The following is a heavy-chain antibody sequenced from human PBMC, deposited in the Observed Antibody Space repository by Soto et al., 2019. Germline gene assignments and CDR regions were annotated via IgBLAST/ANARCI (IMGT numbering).Heavy chain of an antibody. J-gene: IGHJ6*02. Sequence: ASVKVSCKASGYTFTSYGISWVRQAPGQGLEWMGWISAYNGNTNYAQKFQGRVTITKDTPASTVYMELISLRSEDTAVYYCARGSEGSSSLLASYYYGMDVWGQGTTVTVSS. CDR3: ARGSEGSSSLLASYYYGMDV. CDR1: GYTFTSYG. CDR2: ISAYNGNT. D-gene: IGHD3-10*01. V-gene: IGHV1-18*04.